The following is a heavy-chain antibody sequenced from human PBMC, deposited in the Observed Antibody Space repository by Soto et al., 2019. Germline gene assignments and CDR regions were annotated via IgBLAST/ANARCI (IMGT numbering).Heavy chain of an antibody. J-gene: IGHJ6*02. CDR1: GFNFNNYA. Sequence: VGSLRLSCAASGFNFNNYAMHWVRQAPGKGLEWVAVVSFDGSSTYYADSVKGRFTIPRDSSNNTVSLQMNSLTNEDTAAYYCAKAGWGGDYYYGLDVWGQGTTVTVSS. CDR2: VSFDGSST. D-gene: IGHD2-21*01. CDR3: AKAGWGGDYYYGLDV. V-gene: IGHV3-30*18.